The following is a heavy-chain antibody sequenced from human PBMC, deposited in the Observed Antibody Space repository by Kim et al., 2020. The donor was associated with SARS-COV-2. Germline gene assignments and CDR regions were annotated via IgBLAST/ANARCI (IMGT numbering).Heavy chain of an antibody. Sequence: SETLSLTCTVSGGSVSPYFYNWVRQSPGKGLEWIGNVYYTGNPNYNPSLRSRVSMSVDMPKSQLFLNLSSVTAADTAVYYCARSSSGSYLGLWGQGTSVTVSA. CDR2: VYYTGNP. V-gene: IGHV4-59*02. J-gene: IGHJ3*01. CDR1: GGSVSPYF. CDR3: ARSSSGSYLGL. D-gene: IGHD1-26*01.